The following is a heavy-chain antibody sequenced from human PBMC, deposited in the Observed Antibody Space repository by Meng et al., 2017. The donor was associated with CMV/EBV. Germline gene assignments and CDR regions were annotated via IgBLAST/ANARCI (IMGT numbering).Heavy chain of an antibody. CDR3: ARVPPRGYDFWSGYYNLLSYYYYYGMDV. CDR1: GGSFSGYY. Sequence: SETLSLTCAVYGGSFSGYYWSWIRQPPGKGLEWIGEINHSGSTNYNPSLKSRVTISVDTSKNQFSLKLSSVTAADTAVYYCARVPPRGYDFWSGYYNLLSYYYYYGMDVWGKGPRSPS. V-gene: IGHV4-34*01. CDR2: INHSGST. J-gene: IGHJ6*01. D-gene: IGHD3-3*01.